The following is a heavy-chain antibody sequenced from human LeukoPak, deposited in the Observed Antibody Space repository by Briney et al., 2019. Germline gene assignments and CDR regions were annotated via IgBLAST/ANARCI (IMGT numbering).Heavy chain of an antibody. D-gene: IGHD3-9*01. Sequence: PGGSLRLSCAASGFTFSSYSMNWVRQAPGKGLEWVANIKQDGSEKYYVDSVKGRFTISRDNAKNSLYLQMNSLRAEDTAVYYCARESALTLFDYWGQGTLVTVSS. CDR1: GFTFSSYS. CDR3: ARESALTLFDY. V-gene: IGHV3-7*01. J-gene: IGHJ4*02. CDR2: IKQDGSEK.